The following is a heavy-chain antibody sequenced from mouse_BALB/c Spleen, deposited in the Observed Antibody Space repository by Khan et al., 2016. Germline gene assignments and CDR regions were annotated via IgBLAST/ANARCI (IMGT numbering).Heavy chain of an antibody. CDR3: ARDYDGYYSLGY. CDR1: GYSITSDYA. V-gene: IGHV3-2*02. CDR2: ISYSGST. Sequence: EVQLQESGPGLVKPSQSLSLTCTVTGYSITSDYAWNWIRQFPGNKLEWMGYISYSGSTSYNPSLKSRISITRDTSKNQFFLQLNSVTTEDTATYYCARDYDGYYSLGYWGQGTTLTVSS. D-gene: IGHD2-3*01. J-gene: IGHJ2*01.